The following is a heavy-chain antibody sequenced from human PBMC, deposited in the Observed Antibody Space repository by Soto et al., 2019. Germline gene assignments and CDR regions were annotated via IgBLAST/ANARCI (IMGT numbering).Heavy chain of an antibody. D-gene: IGHD3-10*01. CDR3: ARVPSYRPGDF. CDR2: VSAYNGNT. J-gene: IGHJ4*02. Sequence: QVQLVQSGAEVKKPGASVKVSCKASGYEFTNYGFTWVRQAPGQGREWMGWVSAYNGNTKYAPKFQGRVTMATDTATTPADMELRKLTSDNTAVYFCARVPSYRPGDFWGQGTQVRVSS. CDR1: GYEFTNYG. V-gene: IGHV1-18*01.